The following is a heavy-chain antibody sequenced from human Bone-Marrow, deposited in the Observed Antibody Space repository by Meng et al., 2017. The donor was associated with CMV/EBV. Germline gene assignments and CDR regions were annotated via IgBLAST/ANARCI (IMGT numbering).Heavy chain of an antibody. CDR2: TYYRSKWYN. Sequence: SETLSLTCAISGDSVSSNSAAWNWIRQSPSRGLEWLGRTYYRSKWYNDYAVSVKSRITINPDTSKNQFSLQLNSVTPEDTAVYYCARDWGDYSSGWETDYYYYYGMDVWGQGTTVTVSS. CDR1: GDSVSSNSAA. D-gene: IGHD6-19*01. CDR3: ARDWGDYSSGWETDYYYYYGMDV. J-gene: IGHJ6*02. V-gene: IGHV6-1*01.